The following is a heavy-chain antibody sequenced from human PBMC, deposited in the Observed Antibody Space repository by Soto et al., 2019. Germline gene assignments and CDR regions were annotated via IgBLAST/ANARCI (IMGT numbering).Heavy chain of an antibody. Sequence: GGSLRLSCAASGFTFSSYEMNWVRQAPGKGLEWVSYISSSGSTIYYADSVKGRFTISRDNAKNSLYLQMNSLRAEDTAVYYCASTIEMATIDYWGQGTLVTVSS. CDR1: GFTFSSYE. J-gene: IGHJ4*02. D-gene: IGHD5-12*01. CDR2: ISSSGSTI. CDR3: ASTIEMATIDY. V-gene: IGHV3-48*03.